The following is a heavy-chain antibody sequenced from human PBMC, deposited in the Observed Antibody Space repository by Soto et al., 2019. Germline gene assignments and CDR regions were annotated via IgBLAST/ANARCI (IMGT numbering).Heavy chain of an antibody. CDR2: IYSGGTT. CDR3: AGGLSLSEWWFDY. CDR1: GFTVSSNY. D-gene: IGHD2-8*01. J-gene: IGHJ4*02. Sequence: EVQLVETGGGLIQPGGSLRLSCAVSGFTVSSNYMNWVRRAPGKGLEWVSVIYSGGTTDYADSVKGRFTISRDSSKNTLYLQMNILRAEDTAVYYCAGGLSLSEWWFDYWGQGTLVTVSS. V-gene: IGHV3-53*02.